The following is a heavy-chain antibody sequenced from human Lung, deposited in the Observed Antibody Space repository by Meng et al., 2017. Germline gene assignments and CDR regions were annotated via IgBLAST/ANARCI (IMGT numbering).Heavy chain of an antibody. D-gene: IGHD2-15*01. J-gene: IGHJ4*02. V-gene: IGHV1-2*06. Sequence: QVQLVQSGAEVKKPGASVKVSCKASGYTFTGSYMHWVRQAPGQGLEWMGRANPNNGGTNYAQKFQGRVTMTRDTSISTAYLELSRLTSDDTAVYYCASYCRGTSCATYWGQGSLVTVSS. CDR2: ANPNNGGT. CDR1: GYTFTGSY. CDR3: ASYCRGTSCATY.